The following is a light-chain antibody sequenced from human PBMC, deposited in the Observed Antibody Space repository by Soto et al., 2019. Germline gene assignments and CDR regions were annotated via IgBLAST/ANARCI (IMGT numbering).Light chain of an antibody. Sequence: DIQMTQSPSSLSASVGDIVTITCRASQDIGNDLGWYHQEPGKAPRRLIYGASNLQSGVPSRFGGSGSGTDFTLTISSVQPEDFATYYCQQYETFSGTFGPGTKVDIK. J-gene: IGKJ1*01. CDR3: QQYETFSGT. CDR1: QDIGND. V-gene: IGKV1-17*01. CDR2: GAS.